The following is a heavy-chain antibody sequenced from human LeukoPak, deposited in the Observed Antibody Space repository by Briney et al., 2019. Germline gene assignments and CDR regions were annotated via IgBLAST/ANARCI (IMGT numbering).Heavy chain of an antibody. J-gene: IGHJ4*02. V-gene: IGHV1-24*01. CDR2: FDPEDGET. D-gene: IGHD6-13*01. CDR3: ATGKKNYPQLGVFDY. CDR1: GYTLTELS. Sequence: ASVEVSCKVSGYTLTELSMHWVRQAPGKGLEWMGGFDPEDGETIYAQKFQGRVTMTEDTSTDTAYMELSSLRSEDTAVYYCATGKKNYPQLGVFDYWGQGTLVTVSS.